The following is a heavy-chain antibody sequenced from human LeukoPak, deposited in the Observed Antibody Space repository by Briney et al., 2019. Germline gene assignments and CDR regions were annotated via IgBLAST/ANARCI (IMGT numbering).Heavy chain of an antibody. CDR3: ARVGRGVIITYDY. Sequence: SVKVSCKASGGTFSSYAISWVRQAPGQGLEWMGRIIPILGIANYAQKFQGRVTITADKSTSTAYMELSSLRSEDTAVYYCARVGRGVIITYDYWGQGTLVTVSS. J-gene: IGHJ4*02. D-gene: IGHD3-10*01. CDR1: GGTFSSYA. CDR2: IIPILGIA. V-gene: IGHV1-69*04.